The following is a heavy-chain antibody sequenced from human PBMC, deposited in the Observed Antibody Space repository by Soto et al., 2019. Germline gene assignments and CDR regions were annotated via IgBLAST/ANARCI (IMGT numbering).Heavy chain of an antibody. Sequence: QVQLVQSGAEVKKPGSSVKVSCKASGGTFSSYAISWVRQAPGQGLEWMGGIIPIFGTANYAQKFQGRVTITADESTSTAYRELSSLRAEDRAVYYCARDLRRDGYNYHDYGMDVWGQGTTVTVSS. D-gene: IGHD5-12*01. CDR3: ARDLRRDGYNYHDYGMDV. V-gene: IGHV1-69*01. CDR1: GGTFSSYA. CDR2: IIPIFGTA. J-gene: IGHJ6*02.